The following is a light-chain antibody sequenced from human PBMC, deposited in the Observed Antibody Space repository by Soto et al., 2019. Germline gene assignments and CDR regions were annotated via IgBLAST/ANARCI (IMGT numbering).Light chain of an antibody. Sequence: DIQMTQSPSSLSASVVDRVTITCRASQTISVYLNWYQQKPGRAPDVLIYSASTRRSGVPSRFSGSGSGTDFTLTITSLQPEDFATYYCQQTYSVPLTFGGGTRV. CDR1: QTISVY. J-gene: IGKJ4*01. V-gene: IGKV1-39*01. CDR3: QQTYSVPLT. CDR2: SAS.